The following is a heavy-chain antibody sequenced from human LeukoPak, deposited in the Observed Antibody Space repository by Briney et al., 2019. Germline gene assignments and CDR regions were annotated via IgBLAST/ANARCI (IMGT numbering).Heavy chain of an antibody. D-gene: IGHD6-13*01. V-gene: IGHV4-39*01. CDR1: GDSITSGTSY. J-gene: IGHJ4*02. CDR2: IYSGST. CDR3: ARHGGGIAATVSRPLDF. Sequence: PSETLSLTCTVSGDSITSGTSYWGWIRQPPGKGLEWIGSIYSGSTYYSPSLKSRLSISVDTSKNRFSLSLTSVTAADTAVYYCARHGGGIAATVSRPLDFWGQGTLVTVSS.